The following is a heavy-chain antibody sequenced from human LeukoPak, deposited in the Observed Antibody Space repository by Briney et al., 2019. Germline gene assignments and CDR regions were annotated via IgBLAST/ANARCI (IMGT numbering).Heavy chain of an antibody. CDR2: INSNGRST. CDR1: GFTFSISI. CDR3: ARGDQLLFDAFDI. Sequence: GGSLRLSCEASGFTFSISIMHWVRQAPGKGLEYVSTINSNGRSTNYANSVKDRFTVSRDNSKNTLYLQMGSLRGEDTAVYYCARGDQLLFDAFDIWGQGTMVAVSS. D-gene: IGHD2-2*01. V-gene: IGHV3-64*01. J-gene: IGHJ3*02.